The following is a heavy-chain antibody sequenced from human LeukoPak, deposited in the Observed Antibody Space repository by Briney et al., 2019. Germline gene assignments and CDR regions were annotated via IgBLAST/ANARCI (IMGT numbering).Heavy chain of an antibody. CDR1: GFTFSSYE. V-gene: IGHV3-48*03. Sequence: GGSLRLSCAASGFTFSSYEMNWVRQAPGKGLEWVSYISSSGSTIYYADSVKGRFTISRDNAKNSLYLQMNSLRAEDTAIYYCTKAPIVSCSGAFCYPFDSWGQGTLVTVSS. CDR3: TKAPIVSCSGAFCYPFDS. J-gene: IGHJ4*02. D-gene: IGHD2-15*01. CDR2: ISSSGSTI.